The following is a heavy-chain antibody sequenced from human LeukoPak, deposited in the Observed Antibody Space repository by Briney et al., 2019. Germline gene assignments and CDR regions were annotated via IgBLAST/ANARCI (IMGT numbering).Heavy chain of an antibody. D-gene: IGHD2/OR15-2a*01. CDR1: GYTFTGYY. CDR2: INPNSGGT. Sequence: GASVKVSCKASGYTFTGYYIHWVRQAPRQGLEWMGWINPNSGGTDYAQKFQGRVTMTRDTSISTTYMELSRLRSDDTAVYYCAREESGLPYGYWGQGTLVTVSS. J-gene: IGHJ4*02. V-gene: IGHV1-2*02. CDR3: AREESGLPYGY.